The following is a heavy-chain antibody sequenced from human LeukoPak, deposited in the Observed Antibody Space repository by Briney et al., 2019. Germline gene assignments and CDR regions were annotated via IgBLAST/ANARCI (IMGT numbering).Heavy chain of an antibody. Sequence: SSETLSLTCTVSGGSISSSSYYWGWIRQPPGKGLEWIGNIYYSGSTYYNPSLKSRVTISVDTSKNQFSLKLSSVTAADTAVYYCARGYCSGGSCPLLDYWGRGTLVTVSS. CDR3: ARGYCSGGSCPLLDY. V-gene: IGHV4-39*07. J-gene: IGHJ4*02. CDR2: IYYSGST. CDR1: GGSISSSSYY. D-gene: IGHD2-15*01.